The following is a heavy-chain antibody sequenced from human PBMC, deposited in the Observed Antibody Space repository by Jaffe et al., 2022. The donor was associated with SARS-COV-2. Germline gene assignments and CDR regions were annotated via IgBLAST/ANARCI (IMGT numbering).Heavy chain of an antibody. V-gene: IGHV1-69*01. D-gene: IGHD2-21*02. Sequence: QVQLVQSGAEVKKPGSSVKVSCKASGGTFSSYAISWVRQAPGQGLEWMGGIIPIFGTANYAQKFQGRVTITADESTSTAYMELSSLRSEDTAVYYCARDRAVAYCGGDCYSSGAFDIWGQGTMVTVSS. CDR1: GGTFSSYA. CDR3: ARDRAVAYCGGDCYSSGAFDI. J-gene: IGHJ3*02. CDR2: IIPIFGTA.